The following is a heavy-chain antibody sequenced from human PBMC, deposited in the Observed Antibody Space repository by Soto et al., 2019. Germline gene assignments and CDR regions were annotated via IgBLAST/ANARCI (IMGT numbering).Heavy chain of an antibody. Sequence: SETLSLTCTVSGGSISGYSWSWIRQPPGKTLEWIGYIHRGGSTNYNPSLKSRVTISVDTSRNQFSLRLSSVTAADTAVYYCARGYDYGDSAYAFDIWGQGTMVTVSS. D-gene: IGHD4-17*01. J-gene: IGHJ3*02. CDR2: IHRGGST. CDR1: GGSISGYS. CDR3: ARGYDYGDSAYAFDI. V-gene: IGHV4-59*01.